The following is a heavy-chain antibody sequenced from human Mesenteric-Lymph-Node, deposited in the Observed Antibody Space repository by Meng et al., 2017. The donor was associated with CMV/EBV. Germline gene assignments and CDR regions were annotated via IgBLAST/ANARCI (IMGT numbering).Heavy chain of an antibody. Sequence: GGSLRLSCAASGVTFNDYGIHWVRQAPGKGLEWVAFIRYDGSNKYYAESVKGRFTISRDNAKNTVSLQMSSLRAEDTAVYYCAKYESYSSALGYYYYYGMDVWGQGTTVTVSS. V-gene: IGHV3-30*02. CDR1: GVTFNDYG. CDR3: AKYESYSSALGYYYYYGMDV. CDR2: IRYDGSNK. J-gene: IGHJ6*02. D-gene: IGHD6-25*01.